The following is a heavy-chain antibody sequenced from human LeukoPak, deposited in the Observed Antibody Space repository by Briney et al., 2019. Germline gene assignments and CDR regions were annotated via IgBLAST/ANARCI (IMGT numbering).Heavy chain of an antibody. CDR3: ARQWYYDSAIGY. CDR1: GYSFTSYW. Sequence: GESLKISCKGSGYSFTSYWIAWVRQMPGKGLEWMGIIFPDDSDTRYSPSFQGLITISADRSISTAYLQWTSLKASDTAMYYCARQWYYDSAIGYWGQGTLVTVSS. D-gene: IGHD3-10*01. CDR2: IFPDDSDT. V-gene: IGHV5-51*01. J-gene: IGHJ4*02.